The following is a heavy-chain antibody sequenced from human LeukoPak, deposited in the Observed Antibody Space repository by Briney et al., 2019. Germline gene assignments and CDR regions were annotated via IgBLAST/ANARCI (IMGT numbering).Heavy chain of an antibody. CDR1: GFTIMNSA. D-gene: IGHD3-10*01. CDR3: AKGWFGASYFDY. J-gene: IGHJ4*02. Sequence: GGSLRLSCAASGFTIMNSAMNWVRQAPGKGLEWVSAINGTAINTDYADSVKGRFTISRDYSKNTLYLQMNSLRAEDTAVYYCAKGWFGASYFDYWGQGTLVTVSS. V-gene: IGHV3-23*01. CDR2: INGTAINT.